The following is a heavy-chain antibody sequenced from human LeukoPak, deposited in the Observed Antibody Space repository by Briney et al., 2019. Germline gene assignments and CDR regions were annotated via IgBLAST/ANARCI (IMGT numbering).Heavy chain of an antibody. D-gene: IGHD5-18*01. J-gene: IGHJ4*02. Sequence: GGSLRLSCATSGFPFETNAMSWVRQAPGKGLEWVATIGNTETFYADSVTGRFTISRDNSKNRVSLQMNRLRVEDTAIYYCAKDWIQFNRVFDCFDSWGQGTLVTVSS. CDR2: IGNTET. CDR3: AKDWIQFNRVFDCFDS. V-gene: IGHV3-23*01. CDR1: GFPFETNA.